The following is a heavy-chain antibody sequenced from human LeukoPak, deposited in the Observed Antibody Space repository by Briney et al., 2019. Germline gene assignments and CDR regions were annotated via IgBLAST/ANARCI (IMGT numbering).Heavy chain of an antibody. Sequence: AGSLSLSCAASGFTFTTFNMNAVRPAPGKGLERVVVTSFVGSNKYYTDSVKGRFNIYRDNSKSTLYVQMNSLRAEDTAFYYCARDRWSGYYIGLDYWGKGTLVTVSS. D-gene: IGHD3-3*01. CDR1: GFTFTTFN. V-gene: IGHV3-30*10. CDR3: ARDRWSGYYIGLDY. CDR2: TSFVGSNK. J-gene: IGHJ4*02.